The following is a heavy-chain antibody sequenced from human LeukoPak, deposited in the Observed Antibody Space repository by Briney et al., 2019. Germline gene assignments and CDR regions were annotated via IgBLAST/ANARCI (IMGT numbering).Heavy chain of an antibody. CDR3: VEGSAVPQFDY. CDR1: GFTFSTYA. D-gene: IGHD6-13*01. V-gene: IGHV3-64D*06. CDR2: ISSDGSRT. J-gene: IGHJ4*02. Sequence: GGSLRLSCSASGFTFSTYAMHWVRQAPGKGPEYVSAISSDGSRTYYADSVKGRFTISRDNSKNTLYLQMTSLRIEDTAVYYCVEGSAVPQFDYWGQGTLVTVSS.